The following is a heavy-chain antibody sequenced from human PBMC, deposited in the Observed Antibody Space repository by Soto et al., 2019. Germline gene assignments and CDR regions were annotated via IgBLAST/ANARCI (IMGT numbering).Heavy chain of an antibody. CDR3: AKDLPSGTSDPTYYYGLDV. J-gene: IGHJ6*02. CDR1: GFTFSSFA. CDR2: ISGSGGTT. V-gene: IGHV3-23*01. Sequence: EVQLLESGGRLVQPGGSLRLSCVASGFTFSSFAMSWVRQAPGKGLEWVSGISGSGGTTYNADSVKGRLTISRDNSKNKLYLLVNSLRVEDTAVYYCAKDLPSGTSDPTYYYGLDVWGQGTTVTVSS. D-gene: IGHD1-26*01.